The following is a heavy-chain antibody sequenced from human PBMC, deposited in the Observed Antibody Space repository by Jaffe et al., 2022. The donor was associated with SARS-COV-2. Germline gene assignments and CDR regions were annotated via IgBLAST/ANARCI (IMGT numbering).Heavy chain of an antibody. D-gene: IGHD2-21*02. J-gene: IGHJ6*02. CDR3: AKDIGEYCGGDCDSFYYGMDV. Sequence: EVQLVESGGGLVQPGRSLRLSCAASGFTFDDYAMHWVRQAPGKGLEWVSGISWNSGSIGYADSVKGRFTISRDNAKNSLYLQMNSLRAEDTALYYCAKDIGEYCGGDCDSFYYGMDVWGQGTTVTVSS. CDR1: GFTFDDYA. V-gene: IGHV3-9*01. CDR2: ISWNSGSI.